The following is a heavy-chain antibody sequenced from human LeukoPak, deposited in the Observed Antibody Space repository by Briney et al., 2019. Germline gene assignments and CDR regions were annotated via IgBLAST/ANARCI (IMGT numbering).Heavy chain of an antibody. CDR3: ARVGYGSGSWGYYYYGMDV. V-gene: IGHV1-69*04. CDR1: GGTFSSYA. CDR2: IIPILGIA. D-gene: IGHD3-10*01. Sequence: ASVKVSCKASGGTFSSYAISWVRQAPGQGLEWMGRIIPILGIANYAQKFQGRVTITADKSTSTAYMELSSLRSEDTAVYYCARVGYGSGSWGYYYYGMDVWGQGTTVTVSS. J-gene: IGHJ6*02.